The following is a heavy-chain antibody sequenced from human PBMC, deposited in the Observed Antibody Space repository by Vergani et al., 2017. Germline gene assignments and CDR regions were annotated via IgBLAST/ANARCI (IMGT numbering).Heavy chain of an antibody. D-gene: IGHD3-3*01. CDR1: GFSLSTSGVG. CDR2: IYWNDDK. Sequence: QITLKESGPTLVKPTQTLTLTCTFSGFSLSTSGVGVGWIRQPPGKALAWLALIYWNDDKRYSPSLKSRLTITKDTSKNQVVLTMTNMDPVDTATYYCAHSYYDFWSGYYTTPYYYGMDVWGQGTTVTVSS. V-gene: IGHV2-5*01. J-gene: IGHJ6*02. CDR3: AHSYYDFWSGYYTTPYYYGMDV.